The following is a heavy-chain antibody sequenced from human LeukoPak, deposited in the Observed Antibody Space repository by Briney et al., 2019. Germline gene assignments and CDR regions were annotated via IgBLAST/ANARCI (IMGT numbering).Heavy chain of an antibody. CDR2: ISDSGGST. Sequence: GGSLRLSCAASGFTFSSSGISWVRQAPGKGLEWVSGISDSGGSTYYADSVKGRFTISRDNSKNTLYLQMNSLRAEDTAVYYCAKGLAVGAGYMDVWGKGTTVTISS. D-gene: IGHD6-19*01. V-gene: IGHV3-23*01. CDR3: AKGLAVGAGYMDV. J-gene: IGHJ6*03. CDR1: GFTFSSSG.